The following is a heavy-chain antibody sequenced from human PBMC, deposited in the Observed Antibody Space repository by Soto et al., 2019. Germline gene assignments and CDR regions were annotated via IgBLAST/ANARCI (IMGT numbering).Heavy chain of an antibody. CDR3: AKDESIVLVLYGMDV. D-gene: IGHD2-2*01. CDR2: ISYDGSNK. V-gene: IGHV3-30*18. CDR1: GFTFSSYG. Sequence: QVQLVESGGGVVQPGRSLRLSCAASGFTFSSYGMHWVRQAPGKGLEWVAVISYDGSNKYYADSVKGRFTISRDNSKNTLYLQMNSLRAEDRAVYYCAKDESIVLVLYGMDVWGQGTTVTVSS. J-gene: IGHJ6*02.